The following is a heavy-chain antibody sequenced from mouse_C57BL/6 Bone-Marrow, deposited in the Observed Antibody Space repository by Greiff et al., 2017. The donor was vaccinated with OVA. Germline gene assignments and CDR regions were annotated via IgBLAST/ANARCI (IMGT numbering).Heavy chain of an antibody. CDR1: GFTFSDYG. CDR2: ISSGSSTI. J-gene: IGHJ1*03. V-gene: IGHV5-17*01. CDR3: ACTAWYWYFDV. Sequence: EVNLVESGGGLVKPGGSLKLSCAASGFTFSDYGMHWVRQAPEKGLEWVAYISSGSSTIYYADTVKGRFTISRDNAKNTLFLQMTSLRSEDTAMYYCACTAWYWYFDVWGTGTTVTVSS.